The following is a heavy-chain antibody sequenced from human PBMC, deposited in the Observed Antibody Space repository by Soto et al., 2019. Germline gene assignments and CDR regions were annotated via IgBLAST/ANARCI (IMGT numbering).Heavy chain of an antibody. V-gene: IGHV1-69*13. Sequence: ASVKVSCKASGGTFSSYAISWVRQTPGQGLEWMGGIIPIFGTANYAQKFQGRVTITADESTSTAYMELSSLRSEDTAVYYCARGYQNYYDSSGEAGYWGQGTLVTVSS. CDR2: IIPIFGTA. CDR1: GGTFSSYA. J-gene: IGHJ4*02. CDR3: ARGYQNYYDSSGEAGY. D-gene: IGHD3-22*01.